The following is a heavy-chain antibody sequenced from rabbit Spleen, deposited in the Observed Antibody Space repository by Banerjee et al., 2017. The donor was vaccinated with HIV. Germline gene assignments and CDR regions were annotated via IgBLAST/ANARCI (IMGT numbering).Heavy chain of an antibody. D-gene: IGHD7-1*01. J-gene: IGHJ4*01. Sequence: QEQLVESGGGLVQPEGSLTLTCTASGFSFSSNYYMCWVRQAPGKGLEWIACIYTGSRTTTVYASWAKGRFTISKTSSTTVTLQMTSLTAADTATYFCARDQGYSNGDGSGAYALNLWGPGTLVTVS. CDR1: GFSFSSNYY. V-gene: IGHV1S45*01. CDR2: IYTGSRTTT. CDR3: ARDQGYSNGDGSGAYALNL.